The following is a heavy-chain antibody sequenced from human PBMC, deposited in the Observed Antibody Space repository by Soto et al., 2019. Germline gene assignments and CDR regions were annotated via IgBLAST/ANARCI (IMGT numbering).Heavy chain of an antibody. V-gene: IGHV4-61*01. Sequence: KPSETLSLTCTVSGGSVSSGSYYWSWIRQPPGKGLEWIGYIYYSGSTNYNPSLKSRVTVSVDTSKNQFSLKLSSVTAADTAVYYCARERVGPVNNWNYWGYDNWFDPWGQGTLVTVSS. J-gene: IGHJ5*02. CDR2: IYYSGST. CDR1: GGSVSSGSYY. D-gene: IGHD1-7*01. CDR3: ARERVGPVNNWNYWGYDNWFDP.